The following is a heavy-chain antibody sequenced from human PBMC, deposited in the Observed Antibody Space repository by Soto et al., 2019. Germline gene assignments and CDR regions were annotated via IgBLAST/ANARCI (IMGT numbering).Heavy chain of an antibody. CDR2: IYYSGST. V-gene: IGHV4-31*03. D-gene: IGHD2-2*01. J-gene: IGHJ5*02. Sequence: PSETLSLTCTVSGGPISSGGYYWSWIRQHPGKGLEWIGYIYYSGSTYYNPSLKSRVTISVDTSKNQFSLKLSSVTAADTAVYYCARDTGRAAMPGWHNWFYPWGKGTLVTVAS. CDR1: GGPISSGGYY. CDR3: ARDTGRAAMPGWHNWFYP.